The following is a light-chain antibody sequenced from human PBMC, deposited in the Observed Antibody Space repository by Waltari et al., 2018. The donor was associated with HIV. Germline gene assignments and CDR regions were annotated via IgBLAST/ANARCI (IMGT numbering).Light chain of an antibody. CDR3: SSYTSSYTVI. CDR2: DVS. J-gene: IGLJ2*01. CDR1: RSAVGGYNA. V-gene: IGLV2-14*01. Sequence: QSALPQPASVSGSPGQPIPIPCSCGRSAVGGYNAVTWYQQHPGKAPKLMIYDVSDRPAGVSNRFSGSKSDNTASLTISGLQTEDEADYYCSSYTSSYTVIFGGGTKLTVL.